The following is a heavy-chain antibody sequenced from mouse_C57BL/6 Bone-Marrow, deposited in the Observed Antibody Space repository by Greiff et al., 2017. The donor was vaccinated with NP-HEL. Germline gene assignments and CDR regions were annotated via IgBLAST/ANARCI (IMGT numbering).Heavy chain of an antibody. V-gene: IGHV1-82*01. CDR3: ADDLYAMDY. D-gene: IGHD2-3*01. Sequence: LQESGPELVKPGASVKISCKASGYAFSSSWMNWVKQRPGKGLEWIGRIYPGDGDTNYNGKFKGKATLTADKSSSTAYMQLSSLTSEDSAVYFCADDLYAMDYWGQGTSVTVSS. J-gene: IGHJ4*01. CDR1: GYAFSSSW. CDR2: IYPGDGDT.